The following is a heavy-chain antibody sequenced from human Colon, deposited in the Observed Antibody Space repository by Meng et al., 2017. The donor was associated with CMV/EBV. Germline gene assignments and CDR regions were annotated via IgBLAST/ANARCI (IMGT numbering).Heavy chain of an antibody. J-gene: IGHJ5*01. V-gene: IGHV3-64*01. CDR1: VFTYTICA. Sequence: TVFTYTICAMHQVRQTPRKGVASISAISTNGGSTYYANSLRASFTITRDNTKNPLFLQLGSLGTEVMAVYYCAGSDRVMANEAPVDSWGQGTLVTVSS. CDR3: AGSDRVMANEAPVDS. CDR2: ISTNGGST. D-gene: IGHD2-21*01.